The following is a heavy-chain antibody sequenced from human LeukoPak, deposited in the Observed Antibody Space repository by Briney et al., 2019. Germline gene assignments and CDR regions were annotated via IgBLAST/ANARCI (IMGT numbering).Heavy chain of an antibody. J-gene: IGHJ3*02. D-gene: IGHD1-26*01. Sequence: GGSLRLSCAASGFTFSSYWMSWVRQAPGKGLEWVANIKQDGSEKYYVDSVKGRFTISRDNAKNSLYLQMNSLRAEDTAVYYCARGVVGGRGAFDIWGQGTMVAVSS. CDR3: ARGVVGGRGAFDI. CDR1: GFTFSSYW. CDR2: IKQDGSEK. V-gene: IGHV3-7*01.